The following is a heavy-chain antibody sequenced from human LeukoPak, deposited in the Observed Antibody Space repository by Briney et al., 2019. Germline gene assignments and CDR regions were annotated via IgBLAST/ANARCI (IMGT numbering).Heavy chain of an antibody. J-gene: IGHJ4*02. V-gene: IGHV3-15*01. CDR1: RFTFSSYA. CDR3: TTDNPHFDY. Sequence: PGGSLRLSCAASRFTFSSYAMSWVRQAPGKGLEWVGRIKSKSDGGTTDYTAPVKGRFTISRDDSKNTLYLQMNSLKTEDTAVYYCTTDNPHFDYWGQGTLVTISS. CDR2: IKSKSDGGTT.